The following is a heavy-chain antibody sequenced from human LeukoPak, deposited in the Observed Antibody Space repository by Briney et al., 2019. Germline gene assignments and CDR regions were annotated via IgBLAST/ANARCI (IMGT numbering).Heavy chain of an antibody. CDR3: ARDPGLLWFFDY. CDR2: IWYDGSNK. V-gene: IGHV3-33*01. CDR1: GFTFSSYG. D-gene: IGHD3-10*01. J-gene: IGHJ4*02. Sequence: GGSLRLSCAASGFTFSSYGMHWVRQAPGKGLEWVAVIWYDGSNKYYADSVKGRFTISRDNSKNTLYLQMNSLRAEDTAVYYCARDPGLLWFFDYWGQGTLVTVSS.